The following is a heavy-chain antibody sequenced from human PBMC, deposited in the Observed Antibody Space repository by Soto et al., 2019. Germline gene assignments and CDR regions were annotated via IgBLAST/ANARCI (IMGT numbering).Heavy chain of an antibody. D-gene: IGHD6-6*01. J-gene: IGHJ4*02. V-gene: IGHV3-33*08. Sequence: QVQLVESGGGVVQPGRSLRLSCAASGFTFRNHAMHWVRQAPGKGLEWEGLIWYDGTSTYYADSVKGRFTISRDKSKNTLYMEMNSLRVEDTAIYYCARDQGVVIIKDHWGQGTLVTVSS. CDR2: IWYDGTST. CDR3: ARDQGVVIIKDH. CDR1: GFTFRNHA.